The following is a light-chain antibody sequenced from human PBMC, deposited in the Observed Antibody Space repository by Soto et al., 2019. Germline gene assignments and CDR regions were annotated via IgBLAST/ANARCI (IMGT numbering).Light chain of an antibody. Sequence: IQLTQSPSSLSASVGDRVTITCRASQGIGRYLAWYQQKPGKAPKLLIYSASTLQSGVPSGFTGSGSGTDFTLTISSLQPEDFATYYGQQLNSYPITVGQGTRLEIK. V-gene: IGKV1-9*01. CDR2: SAS. CDR1: QGIGRY. J-gene: IGKJ5*01. CDR3: QQLNSYPIT.